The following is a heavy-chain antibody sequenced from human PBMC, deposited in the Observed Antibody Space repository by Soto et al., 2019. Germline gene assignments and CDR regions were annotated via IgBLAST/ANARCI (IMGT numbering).Heavy chain of an antibody. CDR3: ARGYYDSSGYHDAFAI. Sequence: GGSLRLSCAASGFTFSSYAMHWVRQAPGKGLEWVAVISYDGSNKYYADSVKGRFTISRDNSKNTLYLQMNSLRAEDTAVYYCARGYYDSSGYHDAFAIWGQGTTVTVS. CDR1: GFTFSSYA. J-gene: IGHJ3*02. CDR2: ISYDGSNK. D-gene: IGHD3-22*01. V-gene: IGHV3-30-3*01.